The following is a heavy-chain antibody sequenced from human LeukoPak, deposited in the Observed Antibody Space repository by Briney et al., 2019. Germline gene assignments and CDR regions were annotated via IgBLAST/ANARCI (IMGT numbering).Heavy chain of an antibody. J-gene: IGHJ4*02. D-gene: IGHD2-2*02. CDR1: GYTFTSYY. V-gene: IGHV1-46*01. CDR3: ARDTVVVPAAIYSFDH. Sequence: GASVKVSCKASGYTFTSYYMHWVRQAPEQGLEWMGIINPSGGSTSYAQKFQGRVTMTRDTSTSTVYMELSSLRSEDTAVYYCARDTVVVPAAIYSFDHWGQGTLVTVSS. CDR2: INPSGGST.